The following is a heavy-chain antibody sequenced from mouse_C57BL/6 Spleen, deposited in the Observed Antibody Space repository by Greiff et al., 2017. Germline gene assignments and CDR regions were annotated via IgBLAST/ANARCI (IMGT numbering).Heavy chain of an antibody. J-gene: IGHJ3*01. CDR3: ARQRGGDGGFAY. V-gene: IGHV5-6*01. CDR1: GFTFSSYG. CDR2: ISSGGSYT. Sequence: EVQLVESGGDLVKPGGSLKLSCAASGFTFSSYGMSWVRQTPDKRLEWVATISSGGSYTYYPDSVKGRFTISRDNAKNTLYLQMSSLKSEDTAMYYCARQRGGDGGFAYWGQGTLVTVSA. D-gene: IGHD2-3*01.